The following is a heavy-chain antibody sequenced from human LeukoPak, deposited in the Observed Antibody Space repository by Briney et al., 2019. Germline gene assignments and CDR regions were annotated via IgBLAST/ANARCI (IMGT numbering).Heavy chain of an antibody. CDR2: INHSGST. D-gene: IGHD6-19*01. Sequence: SETLSLTCAVYGGSFSGYYWSWIRQPPGKGLEWIGEINHSGSTNYNPSLKSRVTISVDTSKNQFSLKLSSVTAADTAVYYCASLRPEAVAFDYWGQGTLVTVSS. J-gene: IGHJ4*02. V-gene: IGHV4-34*01. CDR3: ASLRPEAVAFDY. CDR1: GGSFSGYY.